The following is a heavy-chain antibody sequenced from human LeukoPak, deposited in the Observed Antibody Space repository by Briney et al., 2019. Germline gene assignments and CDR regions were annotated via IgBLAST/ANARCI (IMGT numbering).Heavy chain of an antibody. CDR3: ARGNRQQLVGGILYYFDY. V-gene: IGHV1-2*02. CDR2: INPNSGGT. J-gene: IGHJ4*02. D-gene: IGHD6-13*01. CDR1: GYTFTGYY. Sequence: GASVKVSCKASGYTFTGYYMHWVRQAPGQGLEWMGWINPNSGGTNYAQKFQGRVTMTRDTSISTAYMELSSLRSEDTAVYYCARGNRQQLVGGILYYFDYWGQGTLVTVSS.